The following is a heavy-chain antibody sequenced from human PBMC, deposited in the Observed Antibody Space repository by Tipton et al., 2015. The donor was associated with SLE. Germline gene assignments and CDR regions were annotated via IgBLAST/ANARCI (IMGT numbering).Heavy chain of an antibody. CDR3: AASSFDY. V-gene: IGHV3-30-3*01. CDR1: GFTFSSYA. CDR2: ISYAGSNK. J-gene: IGHJ4*02. D-gene: IGHD6-6*01. Sequence: SLRLSCAASGFTFSSYAMHWVRQAPGKGLEWVAVISYAGSNKYYADSVKGRFTISRDNSKNTLYLQMNSLRAEDTAVYYCAASSFDYWGQGTLVTVSS.